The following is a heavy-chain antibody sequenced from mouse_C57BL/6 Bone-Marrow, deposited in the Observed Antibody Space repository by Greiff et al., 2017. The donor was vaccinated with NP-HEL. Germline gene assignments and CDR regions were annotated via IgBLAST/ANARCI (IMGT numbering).Heavy chain of an antibody. J-gene: IGHJ3*01. CDR1: GYTFTSYG. CDR3: ASYREFAY. Sequence: QVHVKQSGAELARPGASVKLSCKASGYTFTSYGISWVKQSTGQGLEWIGEIYPRSGNTYYNEKFKGKATLTADKSSSTAYMELRSLTSEDSAVYFCASYREFAYWGQGTLVTVSA. V-gene: IGHV1-81*01. D-gene: IGHD2-12*01. CDR2: IYPRSGNT.